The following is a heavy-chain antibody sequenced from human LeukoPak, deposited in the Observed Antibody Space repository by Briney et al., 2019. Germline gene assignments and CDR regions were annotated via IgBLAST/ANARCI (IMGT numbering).Heavy chain of an antibody. J-gene: IGHJ4*02. CDR1: GYTFSSSG. CDR2: ISPYNDNT. Sequence: ASVKVSCKASGYTFSSSGISWVRQAPGQGLEWMGWISPYNDNTNYAQKFQGRVTMTTDTSTGTAYIELRSLRSEDTAVYYCARDSLLAVDDWGQGTLVTVSS. V-gene: IGHV1-18*01. CDR3: ARDSLLAVDD. D-gene: IGHD6-19*01.